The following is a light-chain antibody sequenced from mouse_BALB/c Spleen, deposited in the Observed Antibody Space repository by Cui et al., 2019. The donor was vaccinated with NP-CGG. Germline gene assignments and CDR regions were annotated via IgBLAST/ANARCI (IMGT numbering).Light chain of an antibody. Sequence: HDVVTQESALTTSPGETVTLTCRSNTGAVTTSNYANWVQEKPDHLFTGLIGGTNNRAPGVPARFSGSLIGDKAALTITGAQTEDEAIYFCALWYSNHWVFGGGTKLTVL. CDR2: GTN. CDR3: ALWYSNHWV. J-gene: IGLJ1*01. V-gene: IGLV1*01. CDR1: TGAVTTSNY.